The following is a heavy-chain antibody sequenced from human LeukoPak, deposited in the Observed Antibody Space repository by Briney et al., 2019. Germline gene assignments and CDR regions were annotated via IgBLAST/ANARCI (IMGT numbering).Heavy chain of an antibody. CDR3: ARKKLVARRYFDF. CDR1: GDSISNSGYY. CDR2: INHSGTT. J-gene: IGHJ4*02. D-gene: IGHD6-13*01. V-gene: IGHV4-39*01. Sequence: PSETLSLTCTVSGDSISNSGYYWDWIRQSPGKGLEWIGSINHSGTTYYEPSLKSRVTISVDASKNQFSLKLSSVTAADTTIYYCARKKLVARRYFDFWGRGIPVTVSS.